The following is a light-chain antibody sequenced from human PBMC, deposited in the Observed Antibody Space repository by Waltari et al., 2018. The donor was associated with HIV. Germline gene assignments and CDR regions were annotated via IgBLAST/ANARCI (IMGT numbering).Light chain of an antibody. CDR1: NIGDKH. V-gene: IGLV3-21*01. J-gene: IGLJ1*01. CDR2: DDK. CDR3: QVFENSRDQA. Sequence: YVLTQPPSVSVAPGKTATITCGGNNIGDKHVHWYQQKSGQAPVLVIYDDKLRPSGNPARLSGSNSGDTATLTISGVEVGDEAEYYCQVFENSRDQAFGTGTKVTVL.